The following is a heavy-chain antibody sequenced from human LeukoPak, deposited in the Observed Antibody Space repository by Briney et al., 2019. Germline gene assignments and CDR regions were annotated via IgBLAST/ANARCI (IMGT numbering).Heavy chain of an antibody. J-gene: IGHJ4*02. Sequence: ASVKVSCKASGYTFTGYYMHWVRQAPGQGLEWMGWISPNGGGTNYAQKFQGRVTMTRDTSISTAYMELSRLRSDDTAVYYCARDHCSSTSCYGSLAYWGQGTLVTVSS. V-gene: IGHV1-2*02. CDR1: GYTFTGYY. CDR2: ISPNGGGT. CDR3: ARDHCSSTSCYGSLAY. D-gene: IGHD2-2*01.